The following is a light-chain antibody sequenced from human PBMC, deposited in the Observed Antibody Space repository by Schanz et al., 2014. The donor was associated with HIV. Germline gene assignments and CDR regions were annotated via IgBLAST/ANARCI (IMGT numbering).Light chain of an antibody. V-gene: IGLV2-14*03. J-gene: IGLJ1*01. CDR1: SSDVGVYNY. CDR3: NSYTSSTTYV. Sequence: QSALTQPASVSGSPGQSITISCTGTSSDVGVYNYVSWYQQHPGKAPKLMIYDVNNRPSGVSNRFSGSKSGNTASLTISGLQAEDEADYYCNSYTSSTTYVFGTGTKLTVL. CDR2: DVN.